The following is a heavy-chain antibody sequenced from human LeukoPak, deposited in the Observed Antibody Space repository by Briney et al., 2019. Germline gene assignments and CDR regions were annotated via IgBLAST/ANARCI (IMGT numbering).Heavy chain of an antibody. CDR2: ISADGGAT. J-gene: IGHJ4*02. Sequence: SGGSLRLSCAASRFDFTTSAMNWVRQAPGDRLEWVSGISADGGATYYVDSVKGRFTISRDNSKNTLYLQMNSLRAEDTAVYYCARDAVAGTFVDYWGQGTLVTVSS. CDR3: ARDAVAGTFVDY. V-gene: IGHV3-23*01. D-gene: IGHD6-19*01. CDR1: RFDFTTSA.